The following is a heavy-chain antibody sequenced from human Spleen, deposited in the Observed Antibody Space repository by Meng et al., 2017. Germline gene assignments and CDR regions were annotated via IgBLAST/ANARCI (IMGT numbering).Heavy chain of an antibody. CDR2: INPNSGGT. V-gene: IGHV1-18*01. Sequence: ASVKVSCKASGGTFSSYAISWVRQAPGQGLEWMGWINPNSGGTNYAQKLQGRVTMTTDTSTSTAYMELRSLRSDDTAVYYCARDLGNGVDYWGQGTLVTVSS. D-gene: IGHD3-16*01. J-gene: IGHJ4*02. CDR1: GGTFSSYA. CDR3: ARDLGNGVDY.